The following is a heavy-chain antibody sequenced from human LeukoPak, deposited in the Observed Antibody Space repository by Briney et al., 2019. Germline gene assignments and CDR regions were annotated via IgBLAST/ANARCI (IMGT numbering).Heavy chain of an antibody. Sequence: GASVKVSCKTSGYTFTMYGISWVRQAPGHGLEWMGWVTPYSGDTKYVQKLQDRLTLTTDVSTSTAYLELRSLRDDDTAVYYCWIGGANYEDFDHWGQGTLVTVSS. CDR3: WIGGANYEDFDH. V-gene: IGHV1-18*01. CDR2: VTPYSGDT. CDR1: GYTFTMYG. J-gene: IGHJ4*02. D-gene: IGHD3-16*01.